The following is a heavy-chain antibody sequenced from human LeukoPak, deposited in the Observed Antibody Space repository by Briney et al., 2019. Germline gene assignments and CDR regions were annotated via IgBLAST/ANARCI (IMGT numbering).Heavy chain of an antibody. V-gene: IGHV3-23*01. CDR2: ISGSGGST. CDR1: GFIFLSHA. CDR3: ARNGEGSGSSWVITNDD. J-gene: IGHJ4*02. Sequence: PGWSLRLSCPASGFIFLSHAMSWVGQAPGRGLKWVSAISGSGGSTYYADSVKGRFTTDRDNSKNTLYLQMNSLRAEDTAVYYCARNGEGSGSSWVITNDDWGQGALVTVSS. D-gene: IGHD3-10*01.